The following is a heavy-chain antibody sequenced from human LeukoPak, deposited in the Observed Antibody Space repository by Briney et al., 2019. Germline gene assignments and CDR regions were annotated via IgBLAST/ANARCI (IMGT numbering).Heavy chain of an antibody. CDR2: ISGSGGST. D-gene: IGHD3-22*01. Sequence: GGSLGLSCAASGFTFSSYAMSWVRQAPGKGLEWVSAISGSGGSTYYADSVKGRFTISRDNSKNTLYLQMNSLRAEDTAVYYCAKADYYDSSGYPGFDYWGQGTLVTVSS. CDR1: GFTFSSYA. V-gene: IGHV3-23*01. J-gene: IGHJ4*02. CDR3: AKADYYDSSGYPGFDY.